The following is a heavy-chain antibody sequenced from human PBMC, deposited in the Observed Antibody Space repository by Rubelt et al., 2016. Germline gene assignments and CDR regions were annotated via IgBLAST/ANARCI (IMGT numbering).Heavy chain of an antibody. J-gene: IGHJ4*02. CDR3: ATSRVPGAYDY. CDR1: GFTFSRYW. D-gene: IGHD2-2*01. V-gene: IGHV3-7*02. Sequence: EEQLVESGGGLVQPGGSLRLACAASGFTFSRYWMTWVRKAPGKGLEWVANIKQDGREIYYGDSVRGRITISRDNAKNSLYLQMNSLRAEDAAVYDWATSRVPGAYDYWGQGTLVTVSS. CDR2: IKQDGREI.